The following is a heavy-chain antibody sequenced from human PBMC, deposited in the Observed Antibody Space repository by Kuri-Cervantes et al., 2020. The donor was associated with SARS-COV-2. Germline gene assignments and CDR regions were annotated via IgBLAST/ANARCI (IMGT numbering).Heavy chain of an antibody. CDR3: ARFLGFYYYMDV. D-gene: IGHD3-16*01. CDR1: GGSISSHY. CDR2: IYSGST. Sequence: SETLSLTCTVSGGSISSHYWSWIRQPPGKGLKWIGYIYSGSTNYNPSLKSRVTISVDTSKNQFSLKLSSVTAADTAVYYCARFLGFYYYMDVWGKGTTVTVSS. V-gene: IGHV4-59*11. J-gene: IGHJ6*03.